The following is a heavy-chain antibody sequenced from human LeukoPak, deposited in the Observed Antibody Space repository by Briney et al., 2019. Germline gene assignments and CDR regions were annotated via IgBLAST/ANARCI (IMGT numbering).Heavy chain of an antibody. J-gene: IGHJ5*02. CDR1: GFSVSNHY. CDR2: IWADGTT. CDR3: ARDGAGIESWVELDP. D-gene: IGHD5-24*01. V-gene: IGHV3-66*02. Sequence: GSLRLSCAASGFSVSNHYMAWVRQAPGRRLEWVSFIWADGTTFYTDSVRGRFTVSRDQLKNTLYLQMSSLRPDDTALYYCARDGAGIESWVELDPWGQGTQVTVSA.